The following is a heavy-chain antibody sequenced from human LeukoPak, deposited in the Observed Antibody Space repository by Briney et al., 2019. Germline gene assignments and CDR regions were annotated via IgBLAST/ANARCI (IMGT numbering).Heavy chain of an antibody. CDR1: GFTFRSYS. CDR2: ISGSGGST. CDR3: AKDPGYQVVYCFDY. D-gene: IGHD2-2*01. J-gene: IGHJ4*02. Sequence: GGSLRLSCAASGFTFRSYSMSWVRQAPGKGLEWVSGISGSGGSTDYADSVKGRFTISRDNSKNTLYLQMNSLRVEDTAVCYCAKDPGYQVVYCFDYWGQGTLVTVSS. V-gene: IGHV3-23*01.